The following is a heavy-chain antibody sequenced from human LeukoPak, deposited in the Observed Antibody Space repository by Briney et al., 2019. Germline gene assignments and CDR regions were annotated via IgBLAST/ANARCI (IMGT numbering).Heavy chain of an antibody. CDR3: VKDLEWLRFGPFDD. CDR1: GFIFTNYA. D-gene: IGHD5-12*01. J-gene: IGHJ4*02. V-gene: IGHV3-23*01. CDR2: ISGSGGTT. Sequence: PGGSLRLSCAASGFIFTNYAMNWVRQAPGKGLEWVSAISGSGGTTYYADSVKGRFTISRDNSMNTLYLQMNSLTAEDMAIYYCVKDLEWLRFGPFDDWGQGILVTVSS.